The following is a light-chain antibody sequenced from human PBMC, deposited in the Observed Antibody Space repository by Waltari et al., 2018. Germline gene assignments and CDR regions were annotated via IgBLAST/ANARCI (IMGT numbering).Light chain of an antibody. CDR1: PSYVWTYNL. CDR3: CSYVSNTYV. Sequence: QSALTQPASVSGSPGQSLTISCTGPPSYVWTYNLVSWYQQHPGKAPKLIIFEGTKRPSGVSNRFFASKSGNTASLTISGLQADDEADYHCCSYVSNTYVFGTGTKVTVL. V-gene: IGLV2-23*01. CDR2: EGT. J-gene: IGLJ1*01.